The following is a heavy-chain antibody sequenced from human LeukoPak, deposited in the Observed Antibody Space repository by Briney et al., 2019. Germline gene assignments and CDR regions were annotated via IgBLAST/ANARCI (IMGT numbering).Heavy chain of an antibody. Sequence: PSETLSLTCTVSGGSISSGGYYWSWIRQQPGKGLEWIGYIYYSGSTYYNPSLKSRVTISVDTSKNQFSLKLSSVTAADTAMYYCVRGIGYCSSTSCENWFDPWGQGTLVTVSS. J-gene: IGHJ5*02. CDR3: VRGIGYCSSTSCENWFDP. V-gene: IGHV4-31*03. D-gene: IGHD2-2*01. CDR1: GGSISSGGYY. CDR2: IYYSGST.